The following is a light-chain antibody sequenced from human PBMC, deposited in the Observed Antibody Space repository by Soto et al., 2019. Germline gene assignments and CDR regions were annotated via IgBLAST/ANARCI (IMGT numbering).Light chain of an antibody. J-gene: IGLJ2*01. Sequence: QLVLTQSPSASASLGASVKLTCTLSSGHSSYAIAWNQQQPEKGPRYVMKLSSDGSHSKGDGIPDRFSGSSSGAERYLTISSLQSEDEADYYCQTWDTGARVVFGGGTKVTVL. V-gene: IGLV4-69*01. CDR2: LSSDGSH. CDR1: SGHSSYA. CDR3: QTWDTGARVV.